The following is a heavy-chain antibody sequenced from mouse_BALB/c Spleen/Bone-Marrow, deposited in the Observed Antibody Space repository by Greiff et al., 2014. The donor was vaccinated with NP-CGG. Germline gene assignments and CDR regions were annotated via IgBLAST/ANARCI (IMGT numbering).Heavy chain of an antibody. V-gene: IGHV1-9*01. D-gene: IGHD3-3*01. CDR3: ARGGWEGPFDY. CDR2: ILPGSGSI. CDR1: GYTFSSYW. J-gene: IGHJ2*01. Sequence: QVQLQQSGPELMKPGASVKISCKASGYTFSSYWIEWVKQRPGHGLEWIGEILPGSGSINYNEKFKGKATITADSSSNTAYMQLSSLTSEDSAVYDCARGGWEGPFDYWGPGTTLTVSS.